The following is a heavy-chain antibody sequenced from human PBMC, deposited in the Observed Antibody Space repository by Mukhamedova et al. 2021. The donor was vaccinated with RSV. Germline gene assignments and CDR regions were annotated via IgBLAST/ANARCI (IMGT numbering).Heavy chain of an antibody. CDR2: INLDGNVK. CDR3: ARDVSTGWALEY. J-gene: IGHJ4*02. V-gene: IGHV3-7*03. D-gene: IGHD2-8*02. Sequence: GLEWVANINLDGNVKYYMHSVKGRFTISRDNAKSSLYLQMNSLRVEDTGVYFCARDVSTGWALEYWGQGALVTVSS.